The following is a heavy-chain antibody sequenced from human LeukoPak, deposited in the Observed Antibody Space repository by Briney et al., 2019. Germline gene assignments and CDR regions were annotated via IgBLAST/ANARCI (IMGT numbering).Heavy chain of an antibody. J-gene: IGHJ4*02. CDR3: ALGYNDIWEL. CDR2: INHSGST. D-gene: IGHD5-24*01. Sequence: SETLSLTCAVSSGSISSSTWWSWVRPPPGKGLEWIGEINHSGSTHYTPSLKSRVTISVDTSDNKFSLKMISVTAADAAVYYCALGYNDIWELWGRGTLVTVSS. V-gene: IGHV4-4*02. CDR1: SGSISSSTW.